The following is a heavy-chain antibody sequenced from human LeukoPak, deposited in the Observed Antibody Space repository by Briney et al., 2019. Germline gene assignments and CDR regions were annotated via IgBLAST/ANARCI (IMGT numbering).Heavy chain of an antibody. Sequence: GGSLRLSCAASGFTFSSYGMHWVRQAPGKGLEWVAVISYDGSNKYYADSVKGRFTISRENSKNTLYLQMNSLRAEDTAVYYCAKGFAAAAAEFDYWGQGTLVTVSS. V-gene: IGHV3-30*18. CDR2: ISYDGSNK. CDR3: AKGFAAAAAEFDY. D-gene: IGHD6-25*01. J-gene: IGHJ4*02. CDR1: GFTFSSYG.